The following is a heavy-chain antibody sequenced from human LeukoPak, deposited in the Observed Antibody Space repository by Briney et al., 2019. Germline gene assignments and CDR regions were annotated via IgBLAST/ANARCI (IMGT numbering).Heavy chain of an antibody. CDR1: GYTFTAYF. J-gene: IGHJ5*02. Sequence: ASVKVSCKTSGYTFTAYFMHWVRQAPGQGLEWMGWINTNSDGTNYAQNFQGRVTMTRDTSISTAYMELSRLKSDDTAVYYCASYASGYNWLKAWGQGTLVTVSS. CDR3: ASYASGYNWLKA. V-gene: IGHV1-2*02. CDR2: INTNSDGT. D-gene: IGHD3-10*01.